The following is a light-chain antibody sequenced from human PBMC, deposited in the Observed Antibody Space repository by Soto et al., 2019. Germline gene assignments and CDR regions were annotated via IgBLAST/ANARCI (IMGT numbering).Light chain of an antibody. CDR2: EVN. CDR3: TSYGGRDNLI. V-gene: IGLV2-8*01. CDR1: SSDIGAYNY. J-gene: IGLJ2*01. Sequence: QLVLTQPPSASGSPGQSVTISCTGTSSDIGAYNYVSWFQQHPGEAPKLIISEVNKRPSGVPNRFSGSKSGNTASLTVSGLQAEDEADYYCTSYGGRDNLIFGGGTQLTVL.